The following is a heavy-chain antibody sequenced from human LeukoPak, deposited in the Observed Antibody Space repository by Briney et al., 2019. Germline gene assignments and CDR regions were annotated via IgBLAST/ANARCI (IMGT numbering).Heavy chain of an antibody. Sequence: GGSLRLSCAASAFTFSSYAMSWVRQAPGKGLEWVSAISGSGGSTYYADSVKGRFTTSRDNSKNTLYLQMNSLRAEDTAVYYCAKDAPVNIVVVPAANSWGQGTLVTVSS. CDR2: ISGSGGST. J-gene: IGHJ4*02. CDR3: AKDAPVNIVVVPAANS. V-gene: IGHV3-23*01. D-gene: IGHD2-2*01. CDR1: AFTFSSYA.